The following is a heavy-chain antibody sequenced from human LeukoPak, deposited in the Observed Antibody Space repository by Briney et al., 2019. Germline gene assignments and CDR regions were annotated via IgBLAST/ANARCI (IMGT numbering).Heavy chain of an antibody. J-gene: IGHJ6*02. V-gene: IGHV3-30*18. D-gene: IGHD5-18*01. CDR2: ISYVGSNK. CDR1: VFTFSSYG. Sequence: GGSLRLSCAASVFTFSSYGMHWVRQAPGKGLEWVAVISYVGSNKYYADSVKGRFTISRDNSKNTLYLQMNSLRAEDTAVYYCAKDHRHSYGSWMHYYYYGMDVWGQGTTVTVSS. CDR3: AKDHRHSYGSWMHYYYYGMDV.